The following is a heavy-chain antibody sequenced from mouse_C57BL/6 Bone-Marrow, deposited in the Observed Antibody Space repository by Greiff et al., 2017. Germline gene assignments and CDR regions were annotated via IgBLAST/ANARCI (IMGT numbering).Heavy chain of an antibody. CDR1: GYTFTSYW. V-gene: IGHV1-52*01. Sequence: VQLQQSGAELVRPGSSVKLSCKASGYTFTSYWMHWVKQRPIQGLEWIGNIDPSDSETHYNQKFKDKATLTVDKSSSTAYMQLSSLTSEDSAVYYCAKEYDYDEFLYWGQGTTLTVSS. CDR3: AKEYDYDEFLY. J-gene: IGHJ2*01. D-gene: IGHD2-4*01. CDR2: IDPSDSET.